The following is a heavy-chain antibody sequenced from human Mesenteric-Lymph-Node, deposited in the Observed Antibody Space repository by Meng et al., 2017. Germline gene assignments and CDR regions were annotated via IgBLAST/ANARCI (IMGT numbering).Heavy chain of an antibody. V-gene: IGHV3-23*01. CDR3: AKMYYYDSSGYYYPDDAFDI. Sequence: GESLKISCAASGFTFSNYGMSWVRQAPGKGLEWVSAISGSGGSTYYADSVKGRFTISRDNSKNTLYLQMNSLRAEDTAVYYCAKMYYYDSSGYYYPDDAFDICGQAI. CDR2: ISGSGGST. CDR1: GFTFSNYG. J-gene: IGHJ3*02. D-gene: IGHD3-22*01.